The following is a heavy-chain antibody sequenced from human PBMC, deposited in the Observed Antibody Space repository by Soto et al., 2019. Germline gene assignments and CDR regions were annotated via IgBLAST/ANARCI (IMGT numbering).Heavy chain of an antibody. J-gene: IGHJ3*02. CDR3: AIDRDYFSNYYGHDAFDI. CDR2: ISSSGSTI. CDR1: GFIFSNYE. Sequence: EVQLVESGGTLVQPGGSLRLSCAASGFIFSNYEMNWVRQAPGKGLEWVSYISSSGSTIYYADSVRGRFTISRDSAKNSLYLQMNSLRAEDTAVYYFAIDRDYFSNYYGHDAFDIWGQGTMVTVSS. V-gene: IGHV3-48*03. D-gene: IGHD4-4*01.